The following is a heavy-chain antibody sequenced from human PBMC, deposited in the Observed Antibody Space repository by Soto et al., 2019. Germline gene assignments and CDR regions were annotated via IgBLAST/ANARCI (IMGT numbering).Heavy chain of an antibody. D-gene: IGHD2-15*01. CDR1: GGSISSSSYY. V-gene: IGHV4-39*01. Sequence: QLQLQESGPGLVKPSETLSLTCTVSGGSISSSSYYWGWIRQPPGKGLEWIGSIYYSGSTYYNPYLKGRVTIAVDTSKNQFSLNLSSVTAADTAVYYCARHTPAISISDHWGQGTLVTVSS. CDR2: IYYSGST. J-gene: IGHJ4*02. CDR3: ARHTPAISISDH.